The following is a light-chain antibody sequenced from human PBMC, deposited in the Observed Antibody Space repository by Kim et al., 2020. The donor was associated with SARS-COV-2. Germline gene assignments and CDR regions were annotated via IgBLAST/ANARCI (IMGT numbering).Light chain of an antibody. CDR1: QSVSSD. Sequence: VSPGERATLSCRASQSVSSDFAWYQQKPGQAPRLLIYGASTRATGIPARFSGSGSGTEFTLTIGSLQSEDFAVYYCQQYNNWPYTFGQGTKLEI. J-gene: IGKJ2*01. V-gene: IGKV3-15*01. CDR3: QQYNNWPYT. CDR2: GAS.